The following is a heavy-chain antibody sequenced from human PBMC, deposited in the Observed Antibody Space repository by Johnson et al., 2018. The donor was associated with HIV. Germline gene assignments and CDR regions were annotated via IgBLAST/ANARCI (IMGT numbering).Heavy chain of an antibody. CDR1: GFTFSSYA. CDR3: AREESSPGGVAFDI. V-gene: IGHV3-30*14. D-gene: IGHD3-16*01. J-gene: IGHJ3*02. Sequence: MQLVESGGGLVQPGGSLRLSCAASGFTFSSYAMHWVRQAPGKGLEWVAVISYDGSDKYYADSVKGRFTISRDSSKNTLYLQMGSLRAEDMAVYYCAREESSPGGVAFDIWGQGTMVTVSS. CDR2: ISYDGSDK.